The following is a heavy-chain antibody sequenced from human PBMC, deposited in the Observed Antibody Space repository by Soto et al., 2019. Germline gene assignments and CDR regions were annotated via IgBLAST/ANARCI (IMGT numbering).Heavy chain of an antibody. V-gene: IGHV1-8*01. D-gene: IGHD6-19*01. J-gene: IGHJ4*02. Sequence: ASVKVSCKASGYTFSSYVINWVRQATGQGLEWMGWLNPNSGDTGYAQKFQGRVTLTRNTSINTAYIELSSLTSDDTAVYYCATSGGGWYLYWGQGTLVTVSS. CDR1: GYTFSSYV. CDR2: LNPNSGDT. CDR3: ATSGGGWYLY.